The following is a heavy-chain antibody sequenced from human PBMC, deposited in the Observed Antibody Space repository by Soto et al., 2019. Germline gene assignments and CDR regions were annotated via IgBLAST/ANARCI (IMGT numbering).Heavy chain of an antibody. CDR2: ISYDGSNK. CDR1: GFTFSSYG. J-gene: IGHJ4*02. Sequence: GGSLRLSCAASGFTFSSYGMHWVRQAPGKGLEWVAVISYDGSNKYYADSVKGRFTISRDNSKNTLYLQMNSLRAEDTAVYYCAKDPSFDYWGQGTLVTVSS. V-gene: IGHV3-30*18. CDR3: AKDPSFDY.